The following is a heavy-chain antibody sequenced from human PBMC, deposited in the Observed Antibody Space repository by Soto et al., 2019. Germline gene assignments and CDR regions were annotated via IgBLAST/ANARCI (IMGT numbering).Heavy chain of an antibody. CDR3: ARLGGYDTPYYMDV. Sequence: PSETLSLTYTVSGGSISSYYWSWIRQPPGKGLEWIGYIYYSGSTNYNPSLKSRVTISVDTSKNQFSLKLSSVTAADTAVYYCARLGGYDTPYYMDVWGKGTTVTVSS. J-gene: IGHJ6*03. D-gene: IGHD5-12*01. CDR2: IYYSGST. V-gene: IGHV4-59*01. CDR1: GGSISSYY.